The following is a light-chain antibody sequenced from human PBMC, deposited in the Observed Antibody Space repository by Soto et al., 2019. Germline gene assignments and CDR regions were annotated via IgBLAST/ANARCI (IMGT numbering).Light chain of an antibody. CDR2: SST. CDR3: AAWDDNLNGWV. CDR1: NSNIGSHT. J-gene: IGLJ3*02. Sequence: QAVVTQPPSASGTPGQRVTISCSGSNSNIGSHTVNWYQHLPGTAPKLLIYSSTQQPSGVPDRFSGSKSGTSASLAISGLQSEDEADYFCAAWDDNLNGWVFGGGTKVTVL. V-gene: IGLV1-44*01.